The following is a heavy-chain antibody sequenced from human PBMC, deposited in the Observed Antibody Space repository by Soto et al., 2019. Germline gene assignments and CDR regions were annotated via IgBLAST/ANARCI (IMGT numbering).Heavy chain of an antibody. CDR2: ISAGGGTT. J-gene: IGHJ3*02. Sequence: PGGSLRLSCAASGFTFTTYAMNWVRQAPGKGLEWVSAISAGGGTTYYADSVKGRFTISRDNSMNALYLQIHSLRVEDTAVYYCAHPRGYGVLDAYDIWGHGTMVTVSS. CDR3: AHPRGYGVLDAYDI. V-gene: IGHV3-23*01. D-gene: IGHD4-17*01. CDR1: GFTFTTYA.